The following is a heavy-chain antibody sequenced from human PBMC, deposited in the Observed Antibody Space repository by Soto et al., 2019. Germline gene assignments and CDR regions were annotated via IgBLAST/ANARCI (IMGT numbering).Heavy chain of an antibody. D-gene: IGHD6-13*01. J-gene: IGHJ6*02. V-gene: IGHV4-59*01. CDR3: ARGKMKQLVNYYYGMDV. Sequence: SETLSLTCTVSGGSISSYYWSWIRQPPGNGLEWIGYIYYSGSTNYNPSLKSRVTISVDTSKNQFSLKLSSVTAADTAVYYCARGKMKQLVNYYYGMDVWGQGTTVTVSS. CDR1: GGSISSYY. CDR2: IYYSGST.